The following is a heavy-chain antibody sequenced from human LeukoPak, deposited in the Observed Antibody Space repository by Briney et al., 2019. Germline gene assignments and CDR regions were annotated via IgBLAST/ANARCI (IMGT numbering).Heavy chain of an antibody. Sequence: GGSLRLSCAVSGITLSNYGMSWVRQAPRKGLEWVAGISDSGGRTNYADSVKGRFTISRDNPKNTLYLQMNSLRAEDTAVYFCAKRGVVIRVILVGFHKEAYYFESWGQGALVTVSS. D-gene: IGHD3-22*01. CDR1: GITLSNYG. CDR2: ISDSGGRT. J-gene: IGHJ4*02. V-gene: IGHV3-23*01. CDR3: AKRGVVIRVILVGFHKEAYYFES.